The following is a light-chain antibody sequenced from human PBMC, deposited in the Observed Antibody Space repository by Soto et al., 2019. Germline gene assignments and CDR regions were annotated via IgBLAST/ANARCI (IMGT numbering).Light chain of an antibody. J-gene: IGLJ1*01. CDR2: EVT. Sequence: QSVLTQPASVSGSPGQSITISCTGTSSDVGAYDYVSWCQQHPGKAPKFMIFEVTNRPSGVSHRFSGSKSGNTASLTISGLQAEDEADYYCTSYTATSTYVFGTGTKVTVL. CDR3: TSYTATSTYV. CDR1: SSDVGAYDY. V-gene: IGLV2-14*01.